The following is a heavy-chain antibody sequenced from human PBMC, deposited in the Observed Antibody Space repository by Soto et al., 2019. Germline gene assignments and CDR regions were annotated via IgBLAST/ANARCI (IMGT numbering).Heavy chain of an antibody. CDR1: GFTFSSYS. CDR3: ARAAYSSSAPNYYYGMDV. V-gene: IGHV3-21*01. Sequence: PGGSLRLSCAASGFTFSSYSMNWVRQAPGKGLEWVSSISSSSSYIYYADSVKGRFTISRDNAKNSLYLQMNSLRAEDTAVYYCARAAYSSSAPNYYYGMDVWGQGTTVTVS. J-gene: IGHJ6*02. D-gene: IGHD6-6*01. CDR2: ISSSSSYI.